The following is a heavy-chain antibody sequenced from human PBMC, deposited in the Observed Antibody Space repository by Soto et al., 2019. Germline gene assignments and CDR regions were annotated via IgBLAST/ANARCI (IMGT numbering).Heavy chain of an antibody. CDR3: ARGRYCLTGRCFPNWFDS. CDR2: IYKSATT. V-gene: IGHV4-30-4*01. J-gene: IGHJ5*01. D-gene: IGHD2-15*01. Sequence: SETLSLTCSVSGDSISTVDYFWAWIRQPPGQALEYIGYIYKSATTYYNPSFEGRVAISLDTSKSHFSLNVTSVTAADTAVYFCARGRYCLTGRCFPNWFDSWGQGTLVTSPQ. CDR1: GDSISTVDYF.